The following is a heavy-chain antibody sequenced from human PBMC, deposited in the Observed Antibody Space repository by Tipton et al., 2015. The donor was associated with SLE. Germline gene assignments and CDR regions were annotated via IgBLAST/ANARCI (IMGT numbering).Heavy chain of an antibody. CDR2: ISSSSSYI. D-gene: IGHD5-24*01. CDR1: GFTFSSYS. CDR3: ARGEYRDGYLSDY. J-gene: IGHJ4*02. Sequence: TLRLSCAASGFTFSSYSMNWVRQAPGKGLEWVSSISSSSSYIYYADSVKGRFTISRDNAKNSLYLQMNSLRAEDTAVYYCARGEYRDGYLSDYWGQGTLVTVSS. V-gene: IGHV3-21*01.